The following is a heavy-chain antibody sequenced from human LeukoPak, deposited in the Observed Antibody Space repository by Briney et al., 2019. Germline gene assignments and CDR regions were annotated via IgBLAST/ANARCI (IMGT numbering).Heavy chain of an antibody. Sequence: PVASVKVSCKVSGYTLTELSMHWVRQAPGKGLEWMGGFDPEDGETIYAQKFQGRVTMTEDTSTDTAYMELSSLRSEDTAVYYCATGLGQWLATYYFDYWGQGTLVTVSS. D-gene: IGHD6-19*01. CDR1: GYTLTELS. J-gene: IGHJ4*02. CDR2: FDPEDGET. V-gene: IGHV1-24*01. CDR3: ATGLGQWLATYYFDY.